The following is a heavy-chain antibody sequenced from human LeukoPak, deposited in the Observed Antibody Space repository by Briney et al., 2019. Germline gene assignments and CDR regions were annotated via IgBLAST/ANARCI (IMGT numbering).Heavy chain of an antibody. V-gene: IGHV4-59*01. J-gene: IGHJ3*02. CDR3: ASRSWDAFDI. Sequence: SETLSLACPVSGGSISSYYWSWIRQPPGKGLEWIGYIYYSGSTNYNPSLKSRVTISVDTSKNQFSLKLSSVTAADTAVYYCASRSWDAFDIWGQGTMVTVSS. CDR1: GGSISSYY. CDR2: IYYSGST. D-gene: IGHD6-6*01.